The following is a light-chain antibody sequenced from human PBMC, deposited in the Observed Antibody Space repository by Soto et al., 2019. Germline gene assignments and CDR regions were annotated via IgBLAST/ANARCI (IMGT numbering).Light chain of an antibody. J-gene: IGKJ4*01. CDR1: QSISSW. V-gene: IGKV1-5*01. CDR2: DAS. CDR3: QQTYSDIS. Sequence: DIQMTQSPSTPSASVGGRVTITSRASQSISSWLAWYQQKPGKAPKLLIYDASSLESGVPSRFSGSGSGTDFTLTISSLQPEDFATYHCQQTYSDISFGGGTKVDIK.